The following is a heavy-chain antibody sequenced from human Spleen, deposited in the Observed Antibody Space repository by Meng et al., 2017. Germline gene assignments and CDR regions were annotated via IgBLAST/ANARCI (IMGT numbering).Heavy chain of an antibody. CDR2: INPKSGDT. Sequence: QVELVQAVAEGKKPGASVKVSCKPSGYNFPDYYIHWVRRAPGQGLEWMGRINPKSGDTHYAQKFQARVTMTGDTSISTAYMELSGLRSDDTAMYYCARDEDISAAGKLFGDYWGQGTLVTVSS. CDR1: GYNFPDYY. V-gene: IGHV1-2*06. D-gene: IGHD6-25*01. J-gene: IGHJ4*02. CDR3: ARDEDISAAGKLFGDY.